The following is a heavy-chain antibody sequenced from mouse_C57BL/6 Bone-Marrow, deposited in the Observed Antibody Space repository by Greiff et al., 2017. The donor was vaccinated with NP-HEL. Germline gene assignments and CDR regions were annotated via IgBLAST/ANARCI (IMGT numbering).Heavy chain of an antibody. J-gene: IGHJ1*03. D-gene: IGHD2-5*01. CDR2: IYPGSGST. Sequence: QVQLQQPGAELVKPGASVKMSCKASGYTFTSYWITWVKQRPGQGLEWIGDIYPGSGSTNYNEKFKSKATLTVDTSSSTAYMQLSSLTSEDSAVYYCAIAYYSNLYWYFDVWGTGTTVTVSS. CDR3: AIAYYSNLYWYFDV. CDR1: GYTFTSYW. V-gene: IGHV1-55*01.